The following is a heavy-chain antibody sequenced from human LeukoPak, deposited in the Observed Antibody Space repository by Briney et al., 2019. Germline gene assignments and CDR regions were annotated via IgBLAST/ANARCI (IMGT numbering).Heavy chain of an antibody. CDR2: ISGSGDST. CDR3: AKKRVAVAGTHYFDY. Sequence: GGSLRLSCAASEFTFSNYAMNWVRQAPGKGLEWVSGISGSGDSTYYADSVKGRFTISRDNSKNTLFLQMNSLRAEDTAVYYCAKKRVAVAGTHYFDYWGQGTLVTVSS. V-gene: IGHV3-23*01. D-gene: IGHD6-19*01. J-gene: IGHJ4*02. CDR1: EFTFSNYA.